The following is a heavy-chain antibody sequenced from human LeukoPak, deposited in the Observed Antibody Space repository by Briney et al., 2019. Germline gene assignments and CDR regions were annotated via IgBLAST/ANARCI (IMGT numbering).Heavy chain of an antibody. CDR3: ARRRYYDGSGYLE. V-gene: IGHV4-39*01. D-gene: IGHD3-22*01. CDR2: SYYSGRT. Sequence: SETLSLTCSVSGDSVSRSDSYWDWIRQPPGKGLEWIGTSYYSGRTYYSPSLKSRVTMSVDPSNNQFSLNLRSVTAADTALYYCARRRYYDGSGYLEWGQGTLLSVSS. CDR1: GDSVSRSDSY. J-gene: IGHJ1*01.